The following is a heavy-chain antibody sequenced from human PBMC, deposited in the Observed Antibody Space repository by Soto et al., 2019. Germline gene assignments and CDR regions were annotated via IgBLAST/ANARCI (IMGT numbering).Heavy chain of an antibody. J-gene: IGHJ4*02. CDR1: GFTFSSYE. V-gene: IGHV3-48*03. CDR3: TRAAWFPYLSFY. CDR2: ISSSGSTI. D-gene: IGHD3-10*01. Sequence: GGSLRLSCAASGFTFSSYEMNWVRQAPGKGLEWVSYISSSGSTIYYADSMKGRFTISRDNAKNSLYLQMNSLRAEDTAVYYCTRAAWFPYLSFYWGQGALVTVSS.